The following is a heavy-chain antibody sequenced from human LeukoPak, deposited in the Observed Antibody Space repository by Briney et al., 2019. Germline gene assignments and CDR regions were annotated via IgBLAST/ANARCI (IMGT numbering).Heavy chain of an antibody. CDR1: GFIFSNYA. J-gene: IGHJ4*02. Sequence: GGSLRLSCAASGFIFSNYAMHWVRQAPGKGLEWVAIISYDGSNRYYADSVKGRFTISRDNSKSTLYLQMSSLRAEDTAVYYCARDRSGYSGYDFFDYWGQGALVTVSS. D-gene: IGHD5-12*01. CDR2: ISYDGSNR. V-gene: IGHV3-30*15. CDR3: ARDRSGYSGYDFFDY.